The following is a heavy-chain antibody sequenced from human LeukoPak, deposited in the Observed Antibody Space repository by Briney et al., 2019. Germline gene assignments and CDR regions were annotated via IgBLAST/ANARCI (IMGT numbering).Heavy chain of an antibody. D-gene: IGHD6-13*01. Sequence: PSETLSLTCTVSGGSISSSSYYWGWIRQPPGKGLEWIGSIYYSGSTYYNPSLKSRVTISVDTSKNQFSLKLSSVTAADTAVYYCARGSRSSSWYYFDYWGQGTLVTVSS. CDR2: IYYSGST. J-gene: IGHJ4*02. CDR3: ARGSRSSSWYYFDY. CDR1: GGSISSSSYY. V-gene: IGHV4-39*07.